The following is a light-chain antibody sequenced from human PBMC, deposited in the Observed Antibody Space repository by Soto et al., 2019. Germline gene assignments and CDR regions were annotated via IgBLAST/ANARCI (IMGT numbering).Light chain of an antibody. J-gene: IGKJ1*01. CDR2: SAS. CDR3: QQYAGSPRT. Sequence: EIVLTQSPGTRSLSPGERGTLCGSASQNLGTLYLAWFQQKSGQAPRLLIYSASRRATGIPDRFTGSGSGTDFTLTINRVEPEDFAVYFCQQYAGSPRTFGQGTKVDIK. CDR1: QNLGTLY. V-gene: IGKV3-20*01.